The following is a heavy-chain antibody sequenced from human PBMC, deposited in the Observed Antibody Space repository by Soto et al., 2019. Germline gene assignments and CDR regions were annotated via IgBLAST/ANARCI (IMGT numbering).Heavy chain of an antibody. CDR2: IYYSGST. CDR3: ARHKDHRSGRSAY. J-gene: IGHJ4*02. V-gene: IGHV4-39*01. CDR1: GGSVSSSSYY. Sequence: SENLSLTCTVPGGSVSSSSYYWGWIRQPPGKGLEWIGSIYYSGSTYYNPSLKSRVTISVDTSKNQFSLKLSSVTAADTAVYYCARHKDHRSGRSAYWGQGTLVTVSS. D-gene: IGHD2-15*01.